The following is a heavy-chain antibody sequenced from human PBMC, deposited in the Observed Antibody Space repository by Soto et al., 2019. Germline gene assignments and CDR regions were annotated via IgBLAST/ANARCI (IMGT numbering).Heavy chain of an antibody. D-gene: IGHD3-22*01. CDR1: GASISTYY. V-gene: IGHV3-9*01. CDR3: AKARGYYYDSSGSDFDY. J-gene: IGHJ4*02. CDR2: ISWNSGSI. Sequence: LPLTCTVSGASISTYYWSWIRQPPGKGLEWVSGISWNSGSIGYADSVKGRFTISRDNAKNSLYLQMNSLRAEDTALYYCAKARGYYYDSSGSDFDYWGQGTLVTVSS.